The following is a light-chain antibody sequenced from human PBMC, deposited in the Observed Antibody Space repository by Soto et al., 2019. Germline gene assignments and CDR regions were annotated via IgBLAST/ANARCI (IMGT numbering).Light chain of an antibody. CDR2: DVS. CDR1: SSDVGGYNY. J-gene: IGLJ2*01. CDR3: SSYTSSSILL. Sequence: QSALTQPASVSGSPGQSITISCTGTSSDVGGYNYVSWYQQHPGKAPKLMIYDVSNRPSGVSNRFSGSKSGNTASLTISGLQDEEEADYYCSSYTSSSILLFGGGTKVTVL. V-gene: IGLV2-14*01.